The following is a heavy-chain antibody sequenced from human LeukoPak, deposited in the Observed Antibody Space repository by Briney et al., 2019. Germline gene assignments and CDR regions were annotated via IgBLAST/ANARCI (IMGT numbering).Heavy chain of an antibody. D-gene: IGHD3-16*01. V-gene: IGHV3-23*01. Sequence: PSETLSLTCAVSGGSINSANWWTWVRQPPGKGLEWVSAISGSGGSTYYADSVKGRFTISRDNSKNTLYLQMNSLRAEDTAVYYCAKARGRDPPWGQGTLVTVSS. CDR3: AKARGRDPP. CDR2: ISGSGGST. J-gene: IGHJ5*02. CDR1: GGSINSAN.